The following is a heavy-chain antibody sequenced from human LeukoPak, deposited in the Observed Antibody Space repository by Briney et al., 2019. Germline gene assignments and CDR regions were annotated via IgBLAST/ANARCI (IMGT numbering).Heavy chain of an antibody. V-gene: IGHV3-7*04. Sequence: VGSLRLSCAASGFTFSSYWMSWVRQAPGKGLEWVANIKQDGSEKYYVDSVKGRFTISRDNAKNSLYLLMNCLRAEDTALYYCARARYSSSWYGYWGQGTLVTVSS. CDR2: IKQDGSEK. J-gene: IGHJ4*02. D-gene: IGHD6-13*01. CDR3: ARARYSSSWYGY. CDR1: GFTFSSYW.